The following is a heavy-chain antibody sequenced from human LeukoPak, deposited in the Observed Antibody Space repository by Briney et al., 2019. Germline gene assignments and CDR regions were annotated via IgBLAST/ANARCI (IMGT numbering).Heavy chain of an antibody. V-gene: IGHV4-34*01. Sequence: SETLSLTCAVYGGSFSGYYRSWIRQPPGKGLEWIGEINHSGSTNYNPSLKSRVTISVDTSKNQFSLKLSSVTAADTAVYYCASGVVVIRNFDYWGQGTLVTVSS. CDR3: ASGVVVIRNFDY. D-gene: IGHD3-22*01. J-gene: IGHJ4*02. CDR1: GGSFSGYY. CDR2: INHSGST.